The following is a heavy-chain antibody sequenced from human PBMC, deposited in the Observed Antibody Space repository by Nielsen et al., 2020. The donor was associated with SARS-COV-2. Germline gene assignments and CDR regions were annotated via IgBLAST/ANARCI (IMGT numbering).Heavy chain of an antibody. D-gene: IGHD6-13*01. CDR1: GFTFSSYS. CDR3: AGGWYKLGY. V-gene: IGHV3-48*02. CDR2: ISSSSSTI. J-gene: IGHJ4*02. Sequence: ETLSLTCAASGFTFSSYSMNWVRQAPGKGLEWVSYISSSSSTIYYADSVKGRFTISRDNAKNSLYLQMNSLRDEDTAVYYCAGGWYKLGYWGQGTLVTVSS.